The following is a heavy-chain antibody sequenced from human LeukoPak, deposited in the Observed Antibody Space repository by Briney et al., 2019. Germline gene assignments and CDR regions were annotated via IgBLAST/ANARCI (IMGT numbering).Heavy chain of an antibody. CDR2: VHSSGRT. D-gene: IGHD1-1*01. CDR3: ARHMSSAGTP. V-gene: IGHV4-39*01. J-gene: IGHJ4*02. CDR1: GFTFSSYA. Sequence: GSLRLSCAASGFTFSSYAMSWVRQPPGKGLEWIGSVHSSGRTYYNPSLNSRVIISVDTSKNQFSLKLSSVTAADTRVYYCARHMSSAGTPWGQGTLVTVSS.